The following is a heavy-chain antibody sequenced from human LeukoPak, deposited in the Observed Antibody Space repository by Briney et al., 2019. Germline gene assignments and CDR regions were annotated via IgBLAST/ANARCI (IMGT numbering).Heavy chain of an antibody. Sequence: GGSLRLSCEASGFTFSDYYMTWIRQAPGKGLEWISYISSSGSTMYYAGSVKGRFTIPRDNAQKSLYLQMNSLRAEDTAVYYCATYPDTGDDYWGQGTLVTVSS. CDR3: ATYPDTGDDY. CDR1: GFTFSDYY. V-gene: IGHV3-11*01. D-gene: IGHD7-27*01. J-gene: IGHJ4*02. CDR2: ISSSGSTM.